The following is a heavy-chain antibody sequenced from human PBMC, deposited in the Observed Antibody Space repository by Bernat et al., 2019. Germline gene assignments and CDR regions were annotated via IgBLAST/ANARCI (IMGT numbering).Heavy chain of an antibody. V-gene: IGHV3-23*04. CDR2: ITGDGDT. Sequence: EVQLVESGGGLVQPGGSLRLSCAASGFTFSTYATNWVRQAPGKGLEWVSSITGDGDTFYADSVKGRFTLSRDYSRTTVYLQMNSLRADDTAVYYCARDFVPRAKPDAFDIWGQGAMVSVSS. CDR3: ARDFVPRAKPDAFDI. D-gene: IGHD2-2*02. J-gene: IGHJ3*02. CDR1: GFTFSTYA.